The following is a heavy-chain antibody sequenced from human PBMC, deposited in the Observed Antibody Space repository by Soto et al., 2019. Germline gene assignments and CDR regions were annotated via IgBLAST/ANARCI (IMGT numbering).Heavy chain of an antibody. Sequence: SETLSLTCTVSGGSISSGDYYRSWIRQPPGKGLEWIGYIYYSGSTYYNPSLKSRVTISVDTSKNQFSLKLSSVTAADTAVYYCARLGELPDYYYGMDVWGQGTTVTVSS. J-gene: IGHJ6*02. D-gene: IGHD3-10*01. CDR3: ARLGELPDYYYGMDV. V-gene: IGHV4-30-4*01. CDR2: IYYSGST. CDR1: GGSISSGDYY.